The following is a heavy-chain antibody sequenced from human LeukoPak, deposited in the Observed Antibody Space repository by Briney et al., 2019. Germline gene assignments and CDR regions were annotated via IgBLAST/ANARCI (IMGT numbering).Heavy chain of an antibody. CDR2: IHTNGGT. D-gene: IGHD6-13*01. CDR1: GSSFSGYY. CDR3: ARLSASTGTF. Sequence: SETLSLTCTVSGSSFSGYYWSWSRLPAGRGLEWIGRIHTNGGTIFNPSLKSRATMSFDTSKNLFSLQLNSMTAADTAEYYCARLSASTGTFWGQGILVTVSS. V-gene: IGHV4-4*07. J-gene: IGHJ4*02.